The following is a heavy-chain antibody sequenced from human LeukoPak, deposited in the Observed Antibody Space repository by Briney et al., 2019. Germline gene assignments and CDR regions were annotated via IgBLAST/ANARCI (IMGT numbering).Heavy chain of an antibody. V-gene: IGHV4-39*01. J-gene: IGHJ6*02. CDR1: GDSISSTSYY. CDR2: IYYSGTT. CDR3: ARGRVSVTGYYFAMDV. D-gene: IGHD2-21*02. Sequence: SETLSLTCTVSGDSISSTSYYWGWIRQPPGKGLEWIGSIYYSGTTYYNPSLKSRVTISVDTSKNQFSLKLSSVTAADTAVYYCARGRVSVTGYYFAMDVWGQGTTVTVSS.